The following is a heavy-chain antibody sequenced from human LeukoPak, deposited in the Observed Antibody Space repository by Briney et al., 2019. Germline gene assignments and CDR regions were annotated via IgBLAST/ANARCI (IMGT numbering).Heavy chain of an antibody. CDR2: ISSSGSTI. CDR1: GFTFSDYY. V-gene: IGHV3-11*01. Sequence: PGGSLRLSCAASGFTFSDYYMSWIRQAPGKGLEWVSYISSSGSTIYYADSVKGRFTISRDNAKNSLYLQMNSLRAEDTAVYYCARTRLYMVRGVIVTFFDYWGQGTLVTVSS. J-gene: IGHJ4*02. D-gene: IGHD3-10*01. CDR3: ARTRLYMVRGVIVTFFDY.